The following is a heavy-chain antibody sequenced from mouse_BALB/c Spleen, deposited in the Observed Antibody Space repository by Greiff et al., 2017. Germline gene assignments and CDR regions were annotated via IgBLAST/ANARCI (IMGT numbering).Heavy chain of an antibody. V-gene: IGHV1-15*01. CDR1: GYTFTDYE. J-gene: IGHJ2*01. Sequence: VQLQQSGAELVRPGASVTLSCKASGYTFTDYEMHWVKQTPVHGLEWIGAIDPETGGTAYNQKFKGKATLTADKSSSTAYMELRSLTSEDSAVYYCTKITTFDYWGQGTTLTVSS. CDR2: IDPETGGT. CDR3: TKITTFDY. D-gene: IGHD2-4*01.